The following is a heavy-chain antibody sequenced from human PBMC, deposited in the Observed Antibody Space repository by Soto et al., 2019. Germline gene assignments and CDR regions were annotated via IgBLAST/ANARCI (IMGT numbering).Heavy chain of an antibody. V-gene: IGHV1-18*01. CDR3: ARVRQLVVYFYYYMDV. Sequence: QVQLLQSGAEVKKPGASVKVSCKASGYTFTNCGITWVRQAPGQGLEWMGWISAYNGNTHYTQRLQGRVTMTTDTSTSTAYMELRGLRSDDTAVYYCARVRQLVVYFYYYMDVWGKGTTVTVSS. D-gene: IGHD6-6*01. CDR1: GYTFTNCG. CDR2: ISAYNGNT. J-gene: IGHJ6*03.